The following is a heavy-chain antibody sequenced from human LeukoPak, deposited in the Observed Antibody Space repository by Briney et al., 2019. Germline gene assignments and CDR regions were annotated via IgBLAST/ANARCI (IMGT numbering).Heavy chain of an antibody. CDR3: ASFTSWGSHHY. CDR2: IYHSGST. Sequence: SETLPLTCAVSGGSISSGGYYWSWIRQPPGKGLEWIGYIYHSGSTYYNPSLKSRVTISVDRSKNQFSLKLSSVTAADTAVYYCASFTSWGSHHYWGQGTLVTVSS. J-gene: IGHJ4*02. CDR1: GGSISSGGYY. V-gene: IGHV4-30-2*01. D-gene: IGHD3-16*01.